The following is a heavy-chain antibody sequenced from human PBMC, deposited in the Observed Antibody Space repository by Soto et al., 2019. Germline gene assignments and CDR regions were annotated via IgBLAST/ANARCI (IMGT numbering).Heavy chain of an antibody. CDR3: AHTSRGWQYYFTP. V-gene: IGHV2-5*05. CDR1: GFALSARGMG. J-gene: IGHJ5*02. D-gene: IGHD6-19*01. CDR2: IYWDGDK. Sequence: QITLKESGPTLVKPTQTLTLTCTFSGFALSARGMGVGWIRQPPGKALEWLALIYWDGDKWYGPSLKNRATITEHTPKTPVVLTMTTMDPVDTATSYCAHTSRGWQYYFTPWGQGALVTVSS.